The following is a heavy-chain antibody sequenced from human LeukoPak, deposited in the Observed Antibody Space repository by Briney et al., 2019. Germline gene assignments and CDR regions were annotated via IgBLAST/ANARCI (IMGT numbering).Heavy chain of an antibody. Sequence: PGGSLRLSCAASGFTFSSYSMNWVRQAPGKGLEWVSSISSSSSYIYYADSVKGRFTISRDNAKNSLYLQMNSLRAEDTAVYYCARDLGGIVVVITYFDYWGQGTLVTVSS. CDR1: GFTFSSYS. CDR3: ARDLGGIVVVITYFDY. CDR2: ISSSSSYI. D-gene: IGHD3-22*01. V-gene: IGHV3-21*01. J-gene: IGHJ4*02.